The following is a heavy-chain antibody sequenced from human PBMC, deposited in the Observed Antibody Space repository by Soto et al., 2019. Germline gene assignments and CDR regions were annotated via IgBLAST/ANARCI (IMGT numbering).Heavy chain of an antibody. V-gene: IGHV4-31*03. D-gene: IGHD2-2*01. CDR2: IYYSGST. CDR1: GGSISSGGYY. CDR3: ARDSAEGYYYYMDV. Sequence: SETLSLTCTVSGGSISSGGYYWSWIRQHPGKGLEWIGYIYYSGSTYYKTSLKSRVTISVDTSKNQFSLKLSSMTAADTAVYYCARDSAEGYYYYMDVWGKGTTVTVSS. J-gene: IGHJ6*03.